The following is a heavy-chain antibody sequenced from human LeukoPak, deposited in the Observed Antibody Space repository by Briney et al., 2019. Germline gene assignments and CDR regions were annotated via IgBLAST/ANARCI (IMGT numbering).Heavy chain of an antibody. D-gene: IGHD3-22*01. CDR2: INHSGST. Sequence: PSETLSLTCAVYGGSFSGYYWSWIRQPPGKGLEWIGEINHSGSTNYNPSLKSRVTISVDTSKNQFSLKLSSVTAADTAVYYCARRERYDYDSSGYYRSFLGYWGQGTLVTVSS. CDR1: GGSFSGYY. V-gene: IGHV4-34*01. CDR3: ARRERYDYDSSGYYRSFLGY. J-gene: IGHJ4*02.